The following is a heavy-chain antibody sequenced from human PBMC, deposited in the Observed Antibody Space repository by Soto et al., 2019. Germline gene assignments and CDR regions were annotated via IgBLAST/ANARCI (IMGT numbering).Heavy chain of an antibody. CDR1: GGSFSSYN. CDR3: ARARAAVAVLDH. D-gene: IGHD6-19*01. J-gene: IGHJ4*02. CDR2: INHSGST. V-gene: IGHV4-34*01. Sequence: QVQLQQWGAGLLKPSETLSLTCAVCGGSFSSYNWSWIRQPPGKGLEWIGEINHSGSTNYNPSLKSRVTISVDTSKYQFSLKLSSLTAPDTAVSYCARARAAVAVLDHWGQEPLFTVSS.